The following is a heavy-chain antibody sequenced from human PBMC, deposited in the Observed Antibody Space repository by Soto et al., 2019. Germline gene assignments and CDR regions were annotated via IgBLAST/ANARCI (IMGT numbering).Heavy chain of an antibody. CDR3: AREVQYCSGGSCYSENNWFDP. V-gene: IGHV3-33*01. CDR1: EFTFSNYG. D-gene: IGHD2-15*01. Sequence: GGSLSLSCAASEFTFSNYGMHWVRQAPGKGLEWVAVIWYDGSNRYYEDSVKGRFTISRDNSKNTLYLQMNSLRAEDTAVYYCAREVQYCSGGSCYSENNWFDPWGQGILVTVSS. CDR2: IWYDGSNR. J-gene: IGHJ5*02.